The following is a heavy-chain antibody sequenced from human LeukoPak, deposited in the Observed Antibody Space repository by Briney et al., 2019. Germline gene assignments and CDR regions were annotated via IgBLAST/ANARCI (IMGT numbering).Heavy chain of an antibody. CDR1: GFTFDDYA. J-gene: IGHJ6*03. CDR2: ISWNSGSI. D-gene: IGHD3-9*01. CDR3: AKLTYDILTPTRYYYYYYMDV. Sequence: PGGSLRLSCAASGFTFDDYAMHWVRQAPGKGLEWVSGISWNSGSIGYADSVKGRFTISRDNAKNSLYLQMNSLRAEDTAVYYCAKLTYDILTPTRYYYYYYMDVWGKGTTVTISS. V-gene: IGHV3-9*01.